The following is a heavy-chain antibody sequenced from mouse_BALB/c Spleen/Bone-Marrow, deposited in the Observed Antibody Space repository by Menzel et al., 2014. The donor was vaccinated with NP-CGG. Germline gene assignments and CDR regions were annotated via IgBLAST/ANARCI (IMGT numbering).Heavy chain of an antibody. CDR2: IDPSNSES. V-gene: IGHV1-59*01. CDR3: ARLDGNYRNYFDY. J-gene: IGHJ2*02. Sequence: LVESGPELVRPGTSVKMSCKASGYTFTSYWTHWVKQRPGQGLEWIGMIDPSNSESRLNQKFKDKATLSVDKSSNTAYMQLSSLTSEDSAVYYCARLDGNYRNYFDYWGQGTSLTVSS. D-gene: IGHD2-1*01. CDR1: GYTFTSYW.